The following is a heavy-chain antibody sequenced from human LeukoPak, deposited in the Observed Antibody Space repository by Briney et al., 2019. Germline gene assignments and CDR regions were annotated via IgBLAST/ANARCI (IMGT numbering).Heavy chain of an antibody. Sequence: GGSLRLSCAASGFTFSSYAMSWARQAPGKGLEWVSAISGSSGSTYYADSVKGRFTISRDNSKNTLYQQKNSLRADDTAVYYCAKGVGMNYYYMDVWGKGTTVTVSS. D-gene: IGHD1-26*01. CDR1: GFTFSSYA. J-gene: IGHJ6*03. CDR2: ISGSSGST. CDR3: AKGVGMNYYYMDV. V-gene: IGHV3-23*01.